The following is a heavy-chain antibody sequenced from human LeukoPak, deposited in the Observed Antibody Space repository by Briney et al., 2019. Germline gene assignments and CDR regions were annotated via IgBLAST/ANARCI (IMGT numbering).Heavy chain of an antibody. D-gene: IGHD3-3*01. CDR2: ISSSSSYI. V-gene: IGHV3-21*04. J-gene: IGHJ4*02. CDR3: GKDIGNGIGYYYYFDY. CDR1: GFTFSSYS. Sequence: GGSLRLSCAASGFTFSSYSMNWVRQAPGKGLEWVSSISSSSSYIYYADSVKGRFTISRDNAKNSLYLQMNSLRAEDTALYYCGKDIGNGIGYYYYFDYWGQGTLVTVSS.